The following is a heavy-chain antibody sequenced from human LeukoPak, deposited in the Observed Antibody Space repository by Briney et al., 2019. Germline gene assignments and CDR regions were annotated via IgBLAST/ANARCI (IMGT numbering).Heavy chain of an antibody. J-gene: IGHJ4*02. CDR2: ISVSGT. V-gene: IGHV3-23*01. CDR1: GYSFSSSA. CDR3: AKDKGRAAAGFDY. D-gene: IGHD6-13*01. Sequence: PGGSLRLSCAASGYSFSSSAMSWVRQAPGKGLEWVSAISVSGTYYADSVKGRFTISRDNSKNTLYLQMNSLRVEDTAVYYCAKDKGRAAAGFDYWGQGTLVTVSS.